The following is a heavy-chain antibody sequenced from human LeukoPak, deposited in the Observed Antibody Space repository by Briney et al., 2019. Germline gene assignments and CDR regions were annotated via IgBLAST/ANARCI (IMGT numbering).Heavy chain of an antibody. D-gene: IGHD3-16*02. Sequence: ASVKVSCKASGYTFTSYDINWVRQATGQGLEWMGWMNPNSGNTGYAQKFQGRVTMTRNTSISIAYMGLSNLRSEDTAVYYCARGLTYYDYVWGSYRLSEGNDYWGQGTLVTVSS. CDR1: GYTFTSYD. CDR2: MNPNSGNT. J-gene: IGHJ4*02. CDR3: ARGLTYYDYVWGSYRLSEGNDY. V-gene: IGHV1-8*01.